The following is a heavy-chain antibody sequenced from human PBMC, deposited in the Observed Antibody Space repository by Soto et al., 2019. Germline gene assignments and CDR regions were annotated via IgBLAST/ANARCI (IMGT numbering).Heavy chain of an antibody. J-gene: IGHJ5*01. CDR2: VKQSGST. Sequence: SETLSLTCAVYGGSLSGNFWGWIRQPPGKGLEWIGEVKQSGSTNYNPSLKSRVTISVETSRSQISLKVNSVTAADTAVYYCARSPQRINLARGLLGSWFDSWDQGIPVT. CDR3: ARSPQRINLARGLLGSWFDS. CDR1: GGSLSGNF. D-gene: IGHD3-10*01. V-gene: IGHV4-34*01.